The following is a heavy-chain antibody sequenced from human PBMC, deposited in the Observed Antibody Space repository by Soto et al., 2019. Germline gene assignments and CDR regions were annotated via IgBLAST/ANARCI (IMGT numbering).Heavy chain of an antibody. CDR2: INPNTGNP. Sequence: QVQLVQSGAEVKKPGSSVKVSCKASGGTFNNHAINWVRQAPGQGLEWMGWINPNTGNPTYEQGFTGRFVFSVDTSVSTVYLQIFSLKADDSAVYYCARDRASGSFDYWGQGTLVTVSS. V-gene: IGHV7-4-1*01. CDR1: GGTFNNHA. CDR3: ARDRASGSFDY. J-gene: IGHJ4*02. D-gene: IGHD1-26*01.